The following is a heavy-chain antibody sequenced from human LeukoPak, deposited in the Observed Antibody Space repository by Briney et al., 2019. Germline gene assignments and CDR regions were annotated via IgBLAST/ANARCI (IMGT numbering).Heavy chain of an antibody. V-gene: IGHV3-7*01. CDR3: ARDHKFYGDYSAMPDY. Sequence: GGSLRLSCAASGFTFSTYWMSWVRQAPGKGLEWVANIKQDGSEKYYLGSVKGRFTISRDNAYNSLYLQMNSLRAEDTAVYYCARDHKFYGDYSAMPDYWGQGTLVTVSS. J-gene: IGHJ4*02. CDR1: GFTFSTYW. CDR2: IKQDGSEK. D-gene: IGHD4-17*01.